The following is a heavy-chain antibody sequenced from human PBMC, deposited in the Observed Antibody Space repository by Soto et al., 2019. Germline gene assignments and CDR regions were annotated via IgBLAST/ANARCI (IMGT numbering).Heavy chain of an antibody. D-gene: IGHD3-22*01. CDR2: ILPIFGAP. CDR3: ARAKTSYYYDSSGFGGAFDI. CDR1: GGTFSSYS. Sequence: QVQLVQSGAEVTKPGSSVKVSCKASGGTFSSYSISWVRQAPGQGLEWMGGILPIFGAPNYAQKFQGRVTITADESTSTAYMELSSLRSEDTAVYYCARAKTSYYYDSSGFGGAFDIWGQGTMVTVSS. J-gene: IGHJ3*02. V-gene: IGHV1-69*01.